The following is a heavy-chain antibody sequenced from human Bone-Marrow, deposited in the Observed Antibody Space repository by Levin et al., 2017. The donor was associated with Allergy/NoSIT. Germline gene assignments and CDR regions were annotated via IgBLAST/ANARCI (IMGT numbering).Heavy chain of an antibody. CDR1: GGSISADY. D-gene: IGHD6-13*01. J-gene: IGHJ5*02. V-gene: IGHV4-4*07. CDR3: ARLLGGDSSWYHRFDP. Sequence: ESLKISCTVSGGSISADYWSWIRQPAGKGLEWIGRVSPSGNTNYNPSLKSRVTMSKDTSKNQFSLSLTSVTGADTAVYYCARLLGGDSSWYHRFDPWGQGTLVTVSS. CDR2: VSPSGNT.